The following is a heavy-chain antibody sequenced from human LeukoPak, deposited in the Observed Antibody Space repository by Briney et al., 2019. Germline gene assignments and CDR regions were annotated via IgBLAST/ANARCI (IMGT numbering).Heavy chain of an antibody. CDR2: INSDGSAI. J-gene: IGHJ4*02. CDR1: GFTFSSYW. V-gene: IGHV3-74*01. D-gene: IGHD3-22*01. Sequence: GGSLRLSCAASGFTFSSYWMHWVRQAPGKGLVGVSRINSDGSAISYADSVKGRFTISRDNAKNTLYLQMNSLRAEDTAVYYCARLIVGDLPPYWGQGTLVTVSS. CDR3: ARLIVGDLPPY.